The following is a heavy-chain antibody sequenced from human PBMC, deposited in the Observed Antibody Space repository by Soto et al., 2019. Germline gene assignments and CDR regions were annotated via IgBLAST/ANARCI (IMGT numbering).Heavy chain of an antibody. V-gene: IGHV1-69*13. CDR1: GGTFSSYA. J-gene: IGHJ6*02. D-gene: IGHD4-17*01. Sequence: SVKVSCKASGGTFSSYAISWVRQAPGQGLEWMGGIIPIFGTANYAQKFQGRVTITADESTSTAYMELSSLRSEDTAVYYCARDLTTVVQLTYYYYVMDVWGQGTTVTVSS. CDR3: ARDLTTVVQLTYYYYVMDV. CDR2: IIPIFGTA.